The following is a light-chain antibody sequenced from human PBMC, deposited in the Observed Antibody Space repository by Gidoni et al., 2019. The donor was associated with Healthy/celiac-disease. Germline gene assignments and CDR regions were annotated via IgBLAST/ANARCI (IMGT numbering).Light chain of an antibody. CDR3: QQSYSTPPVYT. V-gene: IGKV1-39*01. CDR1: QSISSY. CDR2: AAS. J-gene: IGKJ2*01. Sequence: GDRVTITCRASQSISSYLNWYQQKPGKAPKLLIYAASSLQSGVPSRFSGSGSGTDFTLTISSLQPEDFATYYCQQSYSTPPVYTFGQGTKLEIK.